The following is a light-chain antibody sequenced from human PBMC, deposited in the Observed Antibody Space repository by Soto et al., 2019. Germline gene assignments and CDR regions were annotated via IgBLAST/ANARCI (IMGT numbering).Light chain of an antibody. CDR2: EVS. CDR1: SSDVGGYNY. CDR3: CAFTNTFTLV. V-gene: IGLV2-14*01. Sequence: QSVLTQPASVSGSPGQSITISCTGTSSDVGGYNYVSWYQQHPGKAPKLMIYEVSNRPSGVSNRFSGSKSGNTASLTISGLQAEDEAQYYCCAFTNTFTLVFGGGTKLTVL. J-gene: IGLJ2*01.